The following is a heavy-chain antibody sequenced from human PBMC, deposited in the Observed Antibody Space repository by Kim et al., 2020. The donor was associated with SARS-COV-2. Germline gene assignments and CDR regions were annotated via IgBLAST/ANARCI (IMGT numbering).Heavy chain of an antibody. CDR1: GYTFTGYY. Sequence: ASVKVSCKASGYTFTGYYMHWVRQAPGQGLEWMGRINPNSGGTNYAQKFQGRVTMTRDTSISTAYMELSRLRSDDTAVYYCARDWTPAHKDIVVVVAATHSPLDVWGQGTTVTVSS. CDR3: ARDWTPAHKDIVVVVAATHSPLDV. V-gene: IGHV1-2*06. D-gene: IGHD2-15*01. CDR2: INPNSGGT. J-gene: IGHJ6*02.